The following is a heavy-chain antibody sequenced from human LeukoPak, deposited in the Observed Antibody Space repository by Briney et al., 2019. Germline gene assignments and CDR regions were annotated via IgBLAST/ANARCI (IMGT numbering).Heavy chain of an antibody. Sequence: GGSLRLSCAASGXTFSSYGMHWVRQAPGKGLEWVGVISYDGSNKYYADSVKGRFTISRDNSKNTLYLQMNSLRAEDTTVYYCAKGWVNYDILTGYRYWGQGTLVTVSS. CDR1: GXTFSSYG. V-gene: IGHV3-30*18. CDR3: AKGWVNYDILTGYRY. CDR2: ISYDGSNK. D-gene: IGHD3-9*01. J-gene: IGHJ4*02.